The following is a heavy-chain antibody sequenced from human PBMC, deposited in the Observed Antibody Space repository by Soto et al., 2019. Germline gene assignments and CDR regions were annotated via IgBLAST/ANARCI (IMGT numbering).Heavy chain of an antibody. CDR2: IIPLLNIA. Sequence: QVHLVQSGAEVKKPGSSVKVSCKASGGPFSNDIITWVRQAPGQGLEWMGGIIPLLNIANYAQKFQGRVKITANRSTGTAYMEPNSLRSEGTAVYYRARDSPIGRTLSVYDAIDYWGQGTLVTVSS. CDR1: GGPFSNDI. J-gene: IGHJ4*02. D-gene: IGHD5-12*01. CDR3: ARDSPIGRTLSVYDAIDY. V-gene: IGHV1-69*08.